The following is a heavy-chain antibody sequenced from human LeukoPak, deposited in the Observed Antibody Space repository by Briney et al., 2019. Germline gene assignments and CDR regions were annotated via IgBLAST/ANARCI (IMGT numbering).Heavy chain of an antibody. CDR2: IYSGGST. V-gene: IGHV3-53*01. D-gene: IGHD3-10*01. CDR1: GFTVSSNY. Sequence: GGSLRLSCAVSGFTVSSNYVSWVRQAPGTGLEWVSVIYSGGSTDYADSVKGRLTISRDNSKNTLYLQMNSLRAEDTAIYYCAKGLWFGEKEDYWGQGTLVTVSS. J-gene: IGHJ4*02. CDR3: AKGLWFGEKEDY.